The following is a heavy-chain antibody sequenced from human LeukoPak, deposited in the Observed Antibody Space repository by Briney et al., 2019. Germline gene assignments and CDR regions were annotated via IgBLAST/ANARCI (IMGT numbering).Heavy chain of an antibody. V-gene: IGHV4-61*02. CDR3: ARVGSSSVYFDY. J-gene: IGHJ4*02. D-gene: IGHD6-6*01. Sequence: SETLSLTWTVSGGSISSGSYYWSWLRQPAGTGLEWIGRIYTSGSTNYNPSLKSRVTISVDTSKNQFSLKLSSVTAADTAVYYCARVGSSSVYFDYWGQGTLVTVSS. CDR1: GGSISSGSYY. CDR2: IYTSGST.